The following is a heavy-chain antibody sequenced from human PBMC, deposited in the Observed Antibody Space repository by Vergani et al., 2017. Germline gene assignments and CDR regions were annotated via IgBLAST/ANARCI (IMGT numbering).Heavy chain of an antibody. J-gene: IGHJ4*02. CDR3: AARNSGSYYDYFDY. CDR2: INLNGGST. CDR1: RFSFEDYG. Sequence: EVYLVASGGGVVRPGGSLRLSCAASRFSFEDYGMNWVRQAPGKGLEWVSGINLNGGSTGYADSVKGRFTISRDNAKKSLYLQMNSLRAGDTALYYCAARNSGSYYDYFDYWGQGSLVTVSS. V-gene: IGHV3-20*04. D-gene: IGHD1-26*01.